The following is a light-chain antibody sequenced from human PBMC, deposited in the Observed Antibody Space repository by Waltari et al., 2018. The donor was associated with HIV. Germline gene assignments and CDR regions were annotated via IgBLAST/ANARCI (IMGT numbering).Light chain of an antibody. CDR3: QQYDDGPRGIT. Sequence: EIVMTQSPPTLSVSPGQRVTLSCRASQSISAMIAWYQQRPGTATRLIIYEAATMPPGIPARFSGSGSGTEFTLTITSLQSEDFATYFCQQYDDGPRGITFGQGTMLEIK. J-gene: IGKJ2*01. V-gene: IGKV3-15*01. CDR1: QSISAM. CDR2: EAA.